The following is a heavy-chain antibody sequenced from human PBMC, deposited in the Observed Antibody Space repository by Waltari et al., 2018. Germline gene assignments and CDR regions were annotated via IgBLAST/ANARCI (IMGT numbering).Heavy chain of an antibody. V-gene: IGHV4-59*01. J-gene: IGHJ5*02. CDR1: GGPISSYY. Sequence: QVQLQESGPRLVKPSETLSLICTVSGGPISSYYWSWIRQPPGKGLDWIGYIYYTGSTNFNPSLKSRVTMSVDTSKKQFSLKLSSVTAADTAVYYCARGGGGDWEWFDPWGQGTLVTVSS. CDR2: IYYTGST. CDR3: ARGGGGDWEWFDP. D-gene: IGHD2-21*02.